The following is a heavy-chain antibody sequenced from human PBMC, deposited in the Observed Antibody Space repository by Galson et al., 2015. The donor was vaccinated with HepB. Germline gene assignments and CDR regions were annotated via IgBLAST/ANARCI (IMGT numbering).Heavy chain of an antibody. D-gene: IGHD3-9*01. CDR1: GFTLTAFS. CDR3: AIILTSYYYYIDD. V-gene: IGHV1-24*01. CDR2: FDPEDGET. J-gene: IGHJ4*02. Sequence: SVRVSCKASGFTLTAFSMHWVRQAPGKGLVWMGGFDPEDGETIYAQKFQGRVTMTKDTSTDTAYMEVSSLRSYDTAVYYCAIILTSYYYYIDDWGQGTLVTVSS.